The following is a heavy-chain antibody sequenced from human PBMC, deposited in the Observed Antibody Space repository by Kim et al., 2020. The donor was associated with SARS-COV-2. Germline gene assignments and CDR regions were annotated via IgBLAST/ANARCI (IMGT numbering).Heavy chain of an antibody. Sequence: ASVKVSCKASGYTFTSYAMNWVRQAPGQGLEWMGWINTNTGNPTYAQGFTGRFVFSLDTSVSTAYLQISSLKAEDTAVYYCAREPLISSSWYRASHSSDYWGQGTLVTVSS. CDR2: INTNTGNP. CDR3: AREPLISSSWYRASHSSDY. V-gene: IGHV7-4-1*02. J-gene: IGHJ4*02. D-gene: IGHD6-13*01. CDR1: GYTFTSYA.